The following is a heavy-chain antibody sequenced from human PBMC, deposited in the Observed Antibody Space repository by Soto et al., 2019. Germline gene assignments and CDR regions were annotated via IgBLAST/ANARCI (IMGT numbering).Heavy chain of an antibody. Sequence: ASVKVSCTASGFTFTGHYIHWVRQAPGQGLEWMGWINPNSGGTSYAQKFQGRVTMTRDTSITTAYMELSRLSSDDTAIYYCARSSGGVFGIIIEGSNWFAPWGQGTLVTVLL. V-gene: IGHV1-2*02. CDR1: GFTFTGHY. CDR2: INPNSGGT. CDR3: ARSSGGVFGIIIEGSNWFAP. D-gene: IGHD3-3*01. J-gene: IGHJ5*02.